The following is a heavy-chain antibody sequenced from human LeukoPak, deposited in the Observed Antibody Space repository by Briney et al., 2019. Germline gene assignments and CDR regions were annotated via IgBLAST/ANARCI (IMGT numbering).Heavy chain of an antibody. CDR2: ISGSGGST. V-gene: IGHV3-23*01. CDR3: AKTALVRWYFDY. Sequence: GSLRLSCAASGFTFSSFAMSWVRQAPGKGLEWVSAISGSGGSTYYADSVKGRFTISRDNSKNTLYLQMNSLRAEDTAVYYCAKTALVRWYFDYWGQGTLVTVSS. J-gene: IGHJ4*02. D-gene: IGHD4-23*01. CDR1: GFTFSSFA.